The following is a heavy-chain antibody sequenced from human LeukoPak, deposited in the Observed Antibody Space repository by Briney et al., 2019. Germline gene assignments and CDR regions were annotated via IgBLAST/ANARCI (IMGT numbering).Heavy chain of an antibody. CDR3: ARGGYSYGYRYYYYYYMDV. CDR2: INPKNGGA. J-gene: IGHJ6*03. CDR1: GYTFIGYY. V-gene: IGHV1-2*07. Sequence: PWASVKVSCKTSGYTFIGYYMHWVRQAPGQGLEWMGWINPKNGGANYAPSFQGRVTMTRDTSISTAYMELSRLRSDDTAVYYCARGGYSYGYRYYYYYYMDVWGKGTTVTVSS. D-gene: IGHD5-18*01.